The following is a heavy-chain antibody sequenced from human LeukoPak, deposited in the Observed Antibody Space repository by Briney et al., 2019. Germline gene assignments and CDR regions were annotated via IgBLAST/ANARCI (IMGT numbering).Heavy chain of an antibody. Sequence: SETLSLTCTVSDYSISSGYYWGWIRQPPGKGLEWIGSIYHSGSTYYNPSLKSRVTISVDTSKNQFSLKLSSVTAADTAVYYCARGRLSDGDHLDYWGQGTLVTVSS. J-gene: IGHJ4*02. D-gene: IGHD4-17*01. CDR2: IYHSGST. CDR3: ARGRLSDGDHLDY. V-gene: IGHV4-38-2*02. CDR1: DYSISSGYY.